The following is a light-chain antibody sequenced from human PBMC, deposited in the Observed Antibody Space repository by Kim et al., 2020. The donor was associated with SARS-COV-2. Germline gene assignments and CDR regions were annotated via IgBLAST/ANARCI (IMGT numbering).Light chain of an antibody. J-gene: IGKJ1*01. Sequence: DIQMTQSPSTLSASVGDRVTITCRASQSISSWLARYQQKPGKAPKLLIYKASSLESGVPSRFSGSGSGTEFTLTISSLQPDDFATYYCQRAGTFGQGTKVDIK. CDR2: KAS. V-gene: IGKV1-5*03. CDR1: QSISSW. CDR3: QRAGT.